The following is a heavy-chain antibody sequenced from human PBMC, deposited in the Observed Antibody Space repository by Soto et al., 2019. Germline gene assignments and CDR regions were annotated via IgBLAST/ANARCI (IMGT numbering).Heavy chain of an antibody. D-gene: IGHD2-2*01. CDR2: IYYSGST. CDR3: ASLKGVDDAFDI. J-gene: IGHJ3*02. Sequence: PSETLCLTCTVSGGSIISYYWSWIRQPPGKGLEWIGYIYYSGSTNYNPSLKSRVTISVDTSKNQFSLKLSSVTAADTAVYYCASLKGVDDAFDIWGQGTMVTVSS. V-gene: IGHV4-59*01. CDR1: GGSIISYY.